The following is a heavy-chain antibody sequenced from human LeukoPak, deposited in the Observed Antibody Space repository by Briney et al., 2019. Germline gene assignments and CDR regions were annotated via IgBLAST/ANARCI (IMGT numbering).Heavy chain of an antibody. CDR1: GFTFSSYA. CDR2: ISGSGGST. V-gene: IGHV3-23*01. Sequence: PGGSLRLSCAASGFTFSSYAMSWVRQAPGKGLEWVSAISGSGGSTYYADSVKGRFTISRDNSKNTLYLQMNSLRAEDTAVYYCAKDFVGPGSNFGVAPFDYWGQGTLVTVSS. D-gene: IGHD3-3*01. J-gene: IGHJ4*02. CDR3: AKDFVGPGSNFGVAPFDY.